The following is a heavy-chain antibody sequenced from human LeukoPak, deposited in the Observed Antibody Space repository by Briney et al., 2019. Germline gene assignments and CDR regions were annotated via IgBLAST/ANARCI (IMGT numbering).Heavy chain of an antibody. J-gene: IGHJ4*02. CDR3: AKDYYYGSGSYPYEFDY. V-gene: IGHV3-23*01. CDR2: ISGSGGST. Sequence: GGSLRLSCAASGFTFSSYGMSWVRLAPGKGLEWVSAISGSGGSTYYADSVKGRFTISRDNSKNTLYLQMNSLRAEDTAVYYCAKDYYYGSGSYPYEFDYWGQGTLVTVSS. CDR1: GFTFSSYG. D-gene: IGHD3-10*01.